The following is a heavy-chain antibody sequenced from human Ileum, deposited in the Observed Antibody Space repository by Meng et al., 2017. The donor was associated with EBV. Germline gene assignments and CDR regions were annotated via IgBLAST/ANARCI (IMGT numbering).Heavy chain of an antibody. D-gene: IGHD6-19*01. Sequence: VRLEGSGPGRGQPSGALSLPCAVSGGSISSSNWWSWVRQPPGKGLEWIGEIYHSGSTNYNPSLKSRVTISVDKSKNQFSLNLSSVTAADTAVYYCARVGQWLPIDYWGQGTLVTVSS. V-gene: IGHV4-4*02. CDR3: ARVGQWLPIDY. CDR2: IYHSGST. CDR1: GGSISSSNW. J-gene: IGHJ4*02.